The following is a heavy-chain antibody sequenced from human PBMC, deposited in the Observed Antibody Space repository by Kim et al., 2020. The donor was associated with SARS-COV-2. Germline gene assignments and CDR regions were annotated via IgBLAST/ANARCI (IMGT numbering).Heavy chain of an antibody. J-gene: IGHJ4*02. Sequence: GGSLRLSCSASGFTFSSYAMHWVRQAPGKGLEYVSAISSNGGSTYYADSVKGRFTISRDNSKNTLYLQMSSLRAEDTAVYYCVKDFKAGYFIFDYWGQGTLVTVSS. CDR2: ISSNGGST. V-gene: IGHV3-64D*06. CDR1: GFTFSSYA. D-gene: IGHD3-9*01. CDR3: VKDFKAGYFIFDY.